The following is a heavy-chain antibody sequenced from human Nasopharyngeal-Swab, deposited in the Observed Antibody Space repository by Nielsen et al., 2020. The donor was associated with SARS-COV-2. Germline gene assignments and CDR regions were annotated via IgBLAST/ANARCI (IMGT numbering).Heavy chain of an antibody. J-gene: IGHJ4*02. D-gene: IGHD3-22*01. V-gene: IGHV3-53*01. CDR3: ARETDSSGYYYGY. Sequence: GESLKISCAASGFTVSRNYMTWVRQAPGKGLEWVSVIYSGGSTYYADSVKGRFTISRDNSKNTLYLQMNSLRAEDTAVYYCARETDSSGYYYGYWGQGTLVTVSS. CDR2: IYSGGST. CDR1: GFTVSRNY.